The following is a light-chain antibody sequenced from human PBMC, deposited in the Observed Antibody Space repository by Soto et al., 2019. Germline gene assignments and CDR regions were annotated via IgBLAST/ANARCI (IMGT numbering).Light chain of an antibody. V-gene: IGKV4-1*01. CDR2: WAS. J-gene: IGKJ1*01. CDR3: LPWT. Sequence: DIVMTQSPDSLAVSLGERATINCKSSQSVFSNSNNKNCIAWYQQKSGQPPKLLIYWASSRESGVPDRFSGGGSGTDFTLTISSLQAEDVATYYCLPWTFGQGTRVEIK. CDR1: QSVFSNSNNKNC.